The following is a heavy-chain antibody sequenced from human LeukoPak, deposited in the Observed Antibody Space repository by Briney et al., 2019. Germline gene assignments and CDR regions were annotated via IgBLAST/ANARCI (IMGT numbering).Heavy chain of an antibody. CDR1: GGSISSGSYY. V-gene: IGHV4-61*02. Sequence: SETLSLTCTVSGGSISSGSYYWSWIRQPAGKGLEWIGRIYTRGSTNYNPSLKSRVTISVDTSKNQFSLKLSSVTAADTAVYYCARDTWFGESGLDYWGQGTLVTVSS. CDR2: IYTRGST. J-gene: IGHJ4*02. CDR3: ARDTWFGESGLDY. D-gene: IGHD3-10*01.